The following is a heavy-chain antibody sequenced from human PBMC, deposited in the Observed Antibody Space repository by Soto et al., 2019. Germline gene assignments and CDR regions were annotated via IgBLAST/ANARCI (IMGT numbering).Heavy chain of an antibody. J-gene: IGHJ2*01. V-gene: IGHV3-30*04. CDR1: GFTFSSFA. D-gene: IGHD2-15*01. Sequence: QVQLVESGGGVVQPGRSLRLSCEVSGFTFSSFAVHWVRQAPGKGLEWVALISYDATTKYYADSVKGRFTISRENAMDTLYLEMNSLRTEETALYYCVRGPCGGCFDWYFDLWGPGTLVTVSS. CDR3: VRGPCGGCFDWYFDL. CDR2: ISYDATTK.